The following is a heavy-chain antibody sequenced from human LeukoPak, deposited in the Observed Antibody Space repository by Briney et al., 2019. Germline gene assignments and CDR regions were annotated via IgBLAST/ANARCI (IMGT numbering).Heavy chain of an antibody. CDR3: AREWLP. J-gene: IGHJ3*01. D-gene: IGHD5-12*01. CDR2: INHSGST. CDR1: GGSFSDYF. Sequence: SETLSLTCAVYGGSFSDYFWSWIRQTPGKGLEWIGEINHSGSTNYNPSLKSRVTMSVDASKNQFSLKMSSVTAADTAVYYCAREWLPWGQGTMVTVSS. V-gene: IGHV4-34*01.